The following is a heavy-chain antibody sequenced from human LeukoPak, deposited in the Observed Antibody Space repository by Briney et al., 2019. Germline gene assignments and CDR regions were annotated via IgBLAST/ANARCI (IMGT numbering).Heavy chain of an antibody. CDR3: AAPPDGDTGYYYPLGYLRE. Sequence: PGESLRLSCAASGFGFTFSNHAMSWVRQAPGKGLDWVSAITGSGGSTYYADSVKGRFTISRDNSKNTLYQQMNSLRADDPAVYYRAAPPDGDTGYYYPLGYLREWGQGTLVTVSS. V-gene: IGHV3-23*01. CDR2: ITGSGGST. CDR1: GFGFTFSNHA. D-gene: IGHD3-22*01. J-gene: IGHJ1*01.